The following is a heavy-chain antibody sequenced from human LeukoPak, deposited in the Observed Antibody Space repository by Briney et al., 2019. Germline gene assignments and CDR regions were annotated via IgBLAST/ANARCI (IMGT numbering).Heavy chain of an antibody. CDR1: GFTVSDNC. D-gene: IGHD2-15*01. V-gene: IGHV3-73*01. J-gene: IGHJ4*02. Sequence: SGGSLRLSCAASGFTVSDNCMNWVRQASGRGLEWVGLIRSKPSSYTTVYAASVKGRFTISRDDSKNTAYLQMNSLKAEDTAVYYCIRQECSGGSCSYVDYWGQGTLVTVSS. CDR3: IRQECSGGSCSYVDY. CDR2: IRSKPSSYTT.